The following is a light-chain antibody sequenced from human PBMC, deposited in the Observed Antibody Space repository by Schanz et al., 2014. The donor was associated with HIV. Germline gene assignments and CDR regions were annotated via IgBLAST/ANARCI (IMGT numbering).Light chain of an antibody. V-gene: IGLV1-40*01. CDR2: SND. CDR1: SSDIGSNT. CDR3: QSYDSSLRGAV. J-gene: IGLJ2*01. Sequence: QSVLTQPPSVSGAPGQRVTMSCTGSSSDIGSNTVNWHQQLPGTAPKLLIYSNDQRPSGVPARFSGSKSGTSASLAITGLQAEDEADYYCQSYDSSLRGAVFGGGTKLTVL.